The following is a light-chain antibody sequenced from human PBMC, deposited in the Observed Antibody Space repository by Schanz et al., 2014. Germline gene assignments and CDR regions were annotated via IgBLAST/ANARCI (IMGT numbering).Light chain of an antibody. CDR1: ENVDGY. J-gene: IGKJ1*01. CDR3: QQYNSYLTWT. Sequence: EIVLTQSPATLSLSPGERATLTCRASENVDGYLAWYQQKPGQAPRLLIFGTSSRATGIPDRFSGSGSGTDFTLTISSLQPDDFATYYCQQYNSYLTWTFGQGTKVDVK. CDR2: GTS. V-gene: IGKV3-11*01.